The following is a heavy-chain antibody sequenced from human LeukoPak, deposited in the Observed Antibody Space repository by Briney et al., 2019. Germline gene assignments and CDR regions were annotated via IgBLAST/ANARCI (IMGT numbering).Heavy chain of an antibody. CDR3: ARDQYYYDSSGYYDYMDV. Sequence: PSETLSLTCTVSAGFISSSSYYWGWVRQPPGKGLEWIGYIYYSGITNYNPSLKSRVTISVDTSKNQFSLKLSSVTAADTAVYYCARDQYYYDSSGYYDYMDVWGKGTTVTISS. CDR1: AGFISSSSYY. V-gene: IGHV4-61*01. CDR2: IYYSGIT. D-gene: IGHD3-22*01. J-gene: IGHJ6*03.